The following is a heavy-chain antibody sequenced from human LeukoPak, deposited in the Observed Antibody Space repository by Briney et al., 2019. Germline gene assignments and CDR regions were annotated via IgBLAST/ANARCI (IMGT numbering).Heavy chain of an antibody. V-gene: IGHV3-33*01. J-gene: IGHJ4*02. CDR2: LWYDGSNK. Sequence: GGFLRLSCAASGFTFGSYCMHWVRHAPCKGLEWLVLLWYDGSNKYYADSVKGRLTISRDNSKNTLYLQMNSLRAEDTAVYYCAREGPRGNSQFDYWGQGTLVTVSS. CDR3: AREGPRGNSQFDY. CDR1: GFTFGSYC. D-gene: IGHD2/OR15-2a*01.